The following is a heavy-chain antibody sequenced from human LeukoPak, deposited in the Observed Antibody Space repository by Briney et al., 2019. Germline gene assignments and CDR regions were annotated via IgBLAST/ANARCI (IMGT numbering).Heavy chain of an antibody. CDR3: ARDGGPCSGGSCYPPYYYGMDV. D-gene: IGHD2-15*01. V-gene: IGHV3-48*02. CDR1: GFTFSSYS. J-gene: IGHJ6*02. Sequence: GGSLRLSCAASGFTFSSYSMNWVRQAPGKGLEWVSYISSSSSTIYYADPVKGRFTISRDNAKNSLYLQMNSLRDEDTAVYYCARDGGPCSGGSCYPPYYYGMDVWGQGTTVTVSS. CDR2: ISSSSSTI.